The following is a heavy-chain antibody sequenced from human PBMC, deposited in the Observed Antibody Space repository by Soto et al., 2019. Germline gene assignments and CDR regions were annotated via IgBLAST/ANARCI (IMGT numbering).Heavy chain of an antibody. J-gene: IGHJ4*02. V-gene: IGHV1-18*01. CDR2: ISAYNGNT. CDR1: GYTFTSYG. Sequence: ASVKVSCKASGYTFTSYGIIWVRQAPGQGLEWMGWISAYNGNTNYAQKLQGRVTITTDTSTSTAYMELRSLRSDDTAVYYCARDLAIGTSSSWYNEYHFDYLGQGTLVTVSS. CDR3: ARDLAIGTSSSWYNEYHFDY. D-gene: IGHD6-13*01.